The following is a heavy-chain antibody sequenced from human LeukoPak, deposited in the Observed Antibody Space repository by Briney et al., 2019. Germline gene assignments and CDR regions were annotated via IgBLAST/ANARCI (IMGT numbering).Heavy chain of an antibody. CDR3: AATPTGYTSSWYFLDY. J-gene: IGHJ4*02. Sequence: SETLSLTCTFSGGSISSYYWNWIRQPPGKGLEWIGYIYTSGSTNYNPSLKSRVTISVATSQNQFSLTLSSVTAPDTAVYYCAATPTGYTSSWYFLDYWGQGTLVTVSS. CDR1: GGSISSYY. D-gene: IGHD6-13*01. CDR2: IYTSGST. V-gene: IGHV4-4*09.